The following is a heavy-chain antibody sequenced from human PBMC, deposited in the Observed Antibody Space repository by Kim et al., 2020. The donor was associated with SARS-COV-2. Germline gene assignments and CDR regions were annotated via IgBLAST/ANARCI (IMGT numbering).Heavy chain of an antibody. J-gene: IGHJ3*02. Sequence: GGSLRLSCAASGFTFSSYWTHWVRQAPGKGLVWVSRINSDASRTSYADSVKGRFTISRDNAKSTLYLQMNSLRAEDTAVYYCARESQYGSGWYDAFDIWGQGTMVTVYS. CDR3: ARESQYGSGWYDAFDI. D-gene: IGHD6-19*01. V-gene: IGHV3-74*01. CDR1: GFTFSSYW. CDR2: INSDASRT.